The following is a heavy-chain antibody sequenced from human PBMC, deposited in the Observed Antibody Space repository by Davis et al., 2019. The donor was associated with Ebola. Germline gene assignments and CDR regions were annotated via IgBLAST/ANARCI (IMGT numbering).Heavy chain of an antibody. CDR3: ARSRAPKAGRIGEFDY. J-gene: IGHJ4*02. CDR1: GYSFTSYW. V-gene: IGHV5-51*01. D-gene: IGHD1-14*01. CDR2: IYPGDSDT. Sequence: PGGSLRLSCKGSGYSFTSYWIGWVRQMPGKGLEWMGIIYPGDSDTRYSPSFQGQVTISADKSISTAYLQWSSLKASDTAMYYCARSRAPKAGRIGEFDYWGQGTLVTVSS.